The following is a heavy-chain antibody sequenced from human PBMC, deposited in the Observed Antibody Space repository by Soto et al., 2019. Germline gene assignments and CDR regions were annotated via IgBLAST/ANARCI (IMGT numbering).Heavy chain of an antibody. D-gene: IGHD3-22*01. CDR3: AREATYYDSSGYLDY. CDR1: GFTVSSNY. CDR2: IYSGGST. J-gene: IGHJ4*02. Sequence: GGSLRLSCAASGFTVSSNYMSWVRQAPGKGLEWVSVIYSGGSTYYADSVKGRFTISRDNSKNTLYLQMNSLRAEDTAVYYCAREATYYDSSGYLDYWGQGT. V-gene: IGHV3-66*01.